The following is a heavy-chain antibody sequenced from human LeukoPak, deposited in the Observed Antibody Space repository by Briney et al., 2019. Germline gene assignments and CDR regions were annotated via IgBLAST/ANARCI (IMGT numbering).Heavy chain of an antibody. Sequence: PGGSLRLSCAASGFKFSSNWMSWLGQAPGKGVEWLANIKQDGSEKYYVDSVKGRFTISRDNAKNSLYLQMNSLRAEDTAVYYCAREGPSVTPYYWGQGTLVTVSS. CDR3: AREGPSVTPYY. V-gene: IGHV3-7*01. CDR1: GFKFSSNW. CDR2: IKQDGSEK. D-gene: IGHD4-17*01. J-gene: IGHJ4*02.